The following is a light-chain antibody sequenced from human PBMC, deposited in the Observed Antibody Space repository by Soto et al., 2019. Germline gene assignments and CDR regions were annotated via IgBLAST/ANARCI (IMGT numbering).Light chain of an antibody. Sequence: QSVLTQPASVSGSPGQSITISCTGTSSDVGGYNYVSWYQQHPVKAPKLMIYDVSNRPSGVSDRFSGSKSGNTASLTISGFQAEDEADYYCSSCTSSSTPYVFGTGTKVTVL. CDR1: SSDVGGYNY. CDR3: SSCTSSSTPYV. V-gene: IGLV2-14*01. CDR2: DVS. J-gene: IGLJ1*01.